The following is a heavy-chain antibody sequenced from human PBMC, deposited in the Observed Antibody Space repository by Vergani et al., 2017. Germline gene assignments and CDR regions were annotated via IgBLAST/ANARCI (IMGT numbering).Heavy chain of an antibody. D-gene: IGHD2/OR15-2a*01. CDR1: GFTFSSYA. CDR2: ISYDGSNK. CDR3: ARDRLPGRIPGVLSYFDY. V-gene: IGHV3-30*04. Sequence: QVQLVESGGGVVQPGRSLRLSCAASGFTFSSYAMHWVRQAPGKGLEWVAVISYDGSNKYYTDSVKGRFTISRDNSKNTLYLQMNSLRAEDTAVYYCARDRLPGRIPGVLSYFDYWGQGTLVTVSS. J-gene: IGHJ4*02.